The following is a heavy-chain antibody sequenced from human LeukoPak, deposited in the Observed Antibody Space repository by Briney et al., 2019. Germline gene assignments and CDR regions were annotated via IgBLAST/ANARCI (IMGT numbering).Heavy chain of an antibody. D-gene: IGHD3-22*01. V-gene: IGHV1-69*01. CDR3: ARTTYYYDSSGYYRYAFDI. Sequence: SVKVSCKASGGTFSSYAISWVRQAPGQGLEWMGGIIPIFGTANYARKFQGRVTITADESTSTAYMELSSLRSEDTAVYYCARTTYYYDSSGYYRYAFDIWGQGTMVTVSS. CDR1: GGTFSSYA. J-gene: IGHJ3*02. CDR2: IIPIFGTA.